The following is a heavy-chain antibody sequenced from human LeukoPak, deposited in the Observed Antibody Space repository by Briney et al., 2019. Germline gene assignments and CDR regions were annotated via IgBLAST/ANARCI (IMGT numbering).Heavy chain of an antibody. D-gene: IGHD1-26*01. J-gene: IGHJ4*02. CDR3: ATEYTPLGSTIRIHFDY. CDR1: GYTLTELS. CDR2: FDPEDGKT. Sequence: GASVKASCKVSGYTLTELSIHWVRQAPGKGLEWMGGFDPEDGKTIYAEKFQGRVTMTEDTSTDTAYMELSSLRSEDTAVYYCATEYTPLGSTIRIHFDYWGQGTLVTVSS. V-gene: IGHV1-24*01.